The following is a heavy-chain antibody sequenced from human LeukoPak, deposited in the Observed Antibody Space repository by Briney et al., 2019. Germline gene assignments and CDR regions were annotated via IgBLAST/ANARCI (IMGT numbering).Heavy chain of an antibody. D-gene: IGHD6-19*01. CDR3: ATLTVASSFDY. J-gene: IGHJ4*02. Sequence: GGSLRLSCAASEFAFSVYEMYWVRQAPGKGLEWVSYISSTGGSRYYANSVKGRFTISRDNAKNSLYLQMNSLRGEDTAVYYCATLTVASSFDYWGQGALVTVSS. V-gene: IGHV3-48*03. CDR2: ISSTGGSR. CDR1: EFAFSVYE.